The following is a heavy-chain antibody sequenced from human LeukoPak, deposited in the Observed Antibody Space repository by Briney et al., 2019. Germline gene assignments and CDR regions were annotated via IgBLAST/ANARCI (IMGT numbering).Heavy chain of an antibody. Sequence: GASVKVSCKASGYTFTGYYMHWVRQAPGQGLEWMGWINPNSGGTNYAQEFQGRVTITRDTSASTAYMELSSLRSEDMAVYYCARDLYSSGWYAFDYWGQGTLVTVSS. D-gene: IGHD6-19*01. J-gene: IGHJ4*02. CDR2: INPNSGGT. CDR3: ARDLYSSGWYAFDY. CDR1: GYTFTGYY. V-gene: IGHV1-2*02.